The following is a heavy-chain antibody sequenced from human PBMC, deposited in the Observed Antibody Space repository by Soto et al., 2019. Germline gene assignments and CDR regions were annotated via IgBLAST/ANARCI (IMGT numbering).Heavy chain of an antibody. D-gene: IGHD5-12*01. V-gene: IGHV6-1*01. CDR3: ARGSWDDVSGHYYMDV. CDR1: GDSVSSNSAG. Sequence: QLQLSGPGLMEPSQTLSLTCAISGDSVSSNSAGWNWVRQTPSRGLEWLGRTYYKSKWFNNYAVSVKSRITINPDTSQNQFSLHLDSVTPEDTAVYFCARGSWDDVSGHYYMDVWGKGTTVTVSS. CDR2: TYYKSKWFN. J-gene: IGHJ6*03.